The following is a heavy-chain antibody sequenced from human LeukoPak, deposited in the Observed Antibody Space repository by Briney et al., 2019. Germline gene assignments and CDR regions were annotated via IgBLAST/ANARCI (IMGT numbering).Heavy chain of an antibody. CDR2: IYCSGST. J-gene: IGHJ4*02. D-gene: IGHD5-24*01. CDR3: ARWLQLRDYFDY. V-gene: IGHV4-31*03. CDR1: GGSISSGGYY. Sequence: SETLSLTCTVSGGSISSGGYYWSWIRQHPGKGLEWIGYIYCSGSTYYNPSLKSRVTISVDTSKNQFSLKLSSVTAADTAVYYCARWLQLRDYFDYWGQGTLVTVSS.